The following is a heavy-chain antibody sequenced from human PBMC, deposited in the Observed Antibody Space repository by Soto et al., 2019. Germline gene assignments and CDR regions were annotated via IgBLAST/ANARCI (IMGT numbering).Heavy chain of an antibody. Sequence: EVQLLESGGGLVQPGGFLRLSCAASGLTLTNYAMSWVRQAPGKGLEWVSSIGGRDDNTYYADSVEGRFTISSDISKNALYLQLNSLRVDDTAVYYCANYYETSGYPYGFFQLWGQGTLVTVSS. V-gene: IGHV3-23*01. CDR3: ANYYETSGYPYGFFQL. CDR1: GLTLTNYA. CDR2: IGGRDDNT. J-gene: IGHJ1*01. D-gene: IGHD3-22*01.